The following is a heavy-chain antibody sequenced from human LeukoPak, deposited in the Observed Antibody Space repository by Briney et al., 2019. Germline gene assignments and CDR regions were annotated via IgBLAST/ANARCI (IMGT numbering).Heavy chain of an antibody. CDR3: ARQLYVSGSYYAPMDV. Sequence: PSETLSLTCSVSGGSISSSSYFWGWIRQPPGKGLEWIASVHYSGSIYYNPSLKSRLTISVDTSKNQFSLKVSSVTAADTAVYFCARQLYVSGSYYAPMDVWGKGTTVTISS. CDR1: GGSISSSSYF. V-gene: IGHV4-39*01. CDR2: VHYSGSI. D-gene: IGHD3-10*01. J-gene: IGHJ6*03.